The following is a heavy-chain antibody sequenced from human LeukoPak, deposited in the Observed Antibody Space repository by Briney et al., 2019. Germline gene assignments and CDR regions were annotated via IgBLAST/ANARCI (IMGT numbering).Heavy chain of an antibody. D-gene: IGHD6-13*01. Sequence: GGSLRLSCAASGFTFSSYVMHWVRQAPGKGLEWVAIISYDGSNEYYADSVKGRFTISRDNAKNSLYLQMNSLRAEDTAVYYCARDRSSSWPFDYWGQGTLVTVSS. CDR3: ARDRSSSWPFDY. J-gene: IGHJ4*02. CDR1: GFTFSSYV. V-gene: IGHV3-30*04. CDR2: ISYDGSNE.